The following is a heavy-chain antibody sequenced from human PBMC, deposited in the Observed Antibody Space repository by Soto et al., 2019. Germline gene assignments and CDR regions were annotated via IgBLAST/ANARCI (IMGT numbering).Heavy chain of an antibody. D-gene: IGHD3-16*01. CDR3: ARVGDLRWSDP. CDR2: IYNSGST. V-gene: IGHV4-30-2*06. Sequence: SETLSLTCSVSGVSITNGGSSWSWIRRSPGKGLEWIGYIYNSGSTFYNPSLRSRVTISIDTSKNRISLDLSSVTAADTAVYYCARVGDLRWSDPWGQGTLVTVSS. J-gene: IGHJ5*02. CDR1: GVSITNGGSS.